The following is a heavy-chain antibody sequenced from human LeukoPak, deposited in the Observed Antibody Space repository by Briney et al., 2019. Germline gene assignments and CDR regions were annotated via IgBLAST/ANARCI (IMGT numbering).Heavy chain of an antibody. CDR1: GFTFSSYS. Sequence: GGCLRLSCAASGFTFSSYSMTWVRQAPGKGLEWVSYISSSSSTIYYADSVKGRFTISRDNAKNSLYLQMNSLRAEDTAVYYCARGGDYDYVWGSYKDYWGQGTLVTVSS. J-gene: IGHJ4*02. V-gene: IGHV3-48*01. CDR2: ISSSSSTI. CDR3: ARGGDYDYVWGSYKDY. D-gene: IGHD3-16*01.